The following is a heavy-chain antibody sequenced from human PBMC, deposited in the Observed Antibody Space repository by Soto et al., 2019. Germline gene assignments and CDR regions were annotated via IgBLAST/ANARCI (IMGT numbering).Heavy chain of an antibody. CDR2: IYPGDSET. V-gene: IGHV5-51*01. CDR3: ARSFLRRASFDI. Sequence: GESLKISCKGSGYNFPNHWIGWVRQMPGKGLEWMAIIYPGDSETRYSPSFQGQVTISVDKSISTAYLQWSSLRASDTAMYYCARSFLRRASFDIWGQGTMVTVSS. CDR1: GYNFPNHW. J-gene: IGHJ3*02.